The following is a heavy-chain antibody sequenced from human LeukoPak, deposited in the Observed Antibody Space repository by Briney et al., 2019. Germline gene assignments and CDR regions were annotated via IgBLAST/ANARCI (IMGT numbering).Heavy chain of an antibody. CDR3: ARDKYPGSGSYYIFDY. CDR1: GFSVSTTY. Sequence: PGGSLRLSCAASGFSVSTTYMSWVRQAPGKGLEWVSVIYSGGSTYSADSVKGRFTISRDNSKNTLYLQMNSLRAEDTAVYYCARDKYPGSGSYYIFDYWGQGTLVTVSS. CDR2: IYSGGST. V-gene: IGHV3-53*05. J-gene: IGHJ4*02. D-gene: IGHD1-26*01.